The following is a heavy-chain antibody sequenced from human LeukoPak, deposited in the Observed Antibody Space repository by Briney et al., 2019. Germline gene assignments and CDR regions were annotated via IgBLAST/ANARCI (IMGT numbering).Heavy chain of an antibody. CDR2: ISGSGGST. D-gene: IGHD6-19*01. J-gene: IGHJ3*02. V-gene: IGHV3-23*01. Sequence: GGSLRLSCAASGFTVSSNYMSWVRQAPGKGLEWVSVISGSGGSTYYADSVKGRFTISRDNSKNTLYLQMNSLRAEDTAVYYCAKDRRYSSGWYAFDIWGQGTMVTVSS. CDR1: GFTVSSNY. CDR3: AKDRRYSSGWYAFDI.